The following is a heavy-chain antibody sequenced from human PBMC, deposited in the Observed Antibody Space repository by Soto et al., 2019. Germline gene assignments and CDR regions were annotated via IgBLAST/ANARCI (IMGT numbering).Heavy chain of an antibody. V-gene: IGHV4-34*01. CDR3: TLFPLGDQPQYDPDY. Sequence: SETLSLTCAVYGGSFSGYYWSWIRQPPGKGLEWIGEINHSGSTNYNPSLKSRVTISVDTSKNQFSLKLSSVTAADTAVYYCTLFPLGDQPQYDPDYWGQGTLVTVSS. J-gene: IGHJ4*02. CDR2: INHSGST. CDR1: GGSFSGYY. D-gene: IGHD3-10*01.